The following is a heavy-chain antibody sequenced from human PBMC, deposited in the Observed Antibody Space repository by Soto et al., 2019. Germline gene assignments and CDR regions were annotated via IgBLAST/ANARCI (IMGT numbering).Heavy chain of an antibody. CDR3: ARVTGGILVRGVKAWFDP. V-gene: IGHV4-34*01. Sequence: SETLSLTCAVYGGSFSGYYWSWIRQPPGKGLEWIGEINHSGSTNYNPSLKSRVTISVDTSKNQFSLKLSSVTAADTAVYYCARVTGGILVRGVKAWFDPWGQGTLVTVSS. J-gene: IGHJ5*02. CDR1: GGSFSGYY. D-gene: IGHD3-10*01. CDR2: INHSGST.